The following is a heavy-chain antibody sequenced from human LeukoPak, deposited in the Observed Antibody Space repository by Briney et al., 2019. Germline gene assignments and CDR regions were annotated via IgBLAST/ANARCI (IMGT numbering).Heavy chain of an antibody. CDR2: IFSGGTT. J-gene: IGHJ4*02. D-gene: IGHD2-2*01. V-gene: IGHV3-53*01. Sequence: GGSLRLSCAAPGFTVYTNYMTWVRQAPGKGLEWVSVIFSGGTTWYADSVKGRFTLSRDNSKNTLYLQMNSLRAEDTAVYYCAREGGLGYCSTTSCAFADWGQGTLVTVSS. CDR1: GFTVYTNY. CDR3: AREGGLGYCSTTSCAFAD.